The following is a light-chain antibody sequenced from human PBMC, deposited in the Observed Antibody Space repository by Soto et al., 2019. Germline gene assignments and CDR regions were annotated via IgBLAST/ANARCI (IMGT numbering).Light chain of an antibody. CDR2: GAS. V-gene: IGKV3-20*01. CDR1: ERLSSVY. J-gene: IGKJ5*01. Sequence: EIVLTQSPGTLSLSPGERATLSCRASERLSSVYLAWYQQRPGQPRRLLIYGASNRATGIPDRFSGSGSGTDFTLIINRLEPEDVAIYYCQQYGGSPRITFGQGTRLEIK. CDR3: QQYGGSPRIT.